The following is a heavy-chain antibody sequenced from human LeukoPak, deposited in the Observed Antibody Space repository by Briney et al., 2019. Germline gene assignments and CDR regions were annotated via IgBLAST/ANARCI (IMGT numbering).Heavy chain of an antibody. CDR2: IIPIFGTA. Sequence: ASVKVSCKASGYTFTSYGISWVRQAPGQGLEWMGGIIPIFGTANYAQKFQGRVTITTDESTSTAYMELSSLRSEDTAVYYCARGDIVVVPAATLGAFDIWGQGTMVTVSS. CDR3: ARGDIVVVPAATLGAFDI. CDR1: GYTFTSYG. J-gene: IGHJ3*02. D-gene: IGHD2-2*01. V-gene: IGHV1-69*05.